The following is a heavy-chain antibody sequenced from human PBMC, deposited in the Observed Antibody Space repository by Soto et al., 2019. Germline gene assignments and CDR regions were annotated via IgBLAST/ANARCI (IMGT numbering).Heavy chain of an antibody. CDR2: VYHSGST. D-gene: IGHD2-2*02. CDR3: AIGYMDWFDP. CDR1: GDSTSYYY. Sequence: SETLSLTCTVSGDSTSYYYWSWIRVAPGKGLEWIGSVYHSGSTNYNPSLKSRVTISRDSSKAQFSLKLNSATAADTAVYYCAIGYMDWFDPWGQGTLVTVSS. J-gene: IGHJ5*02. V-gene: IGHV4-59*08.